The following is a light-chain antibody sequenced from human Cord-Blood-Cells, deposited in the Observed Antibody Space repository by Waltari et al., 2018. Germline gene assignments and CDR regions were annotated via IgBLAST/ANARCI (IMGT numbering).Light chain of an antibody. CDR2: EGS. CDR1: SSVVGSHNL. J-gene: IGLJ3*02. V-gene: IGLV2-23*01. Sequence: QSALTQPASVSGSPGQSITIPCTGTSSVVGSHNLVPWYQQHPGKAPKLMIYEGSKRPSGVSNRFSGSKSGNTASLTISGLQAEDEADYYCCSYAGSSTLWVFGGGTKLTVL. CDR3: CSYAGSSTLWV.